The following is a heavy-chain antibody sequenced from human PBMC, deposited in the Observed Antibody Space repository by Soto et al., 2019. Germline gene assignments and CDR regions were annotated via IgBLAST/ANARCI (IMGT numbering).Heavy chain of an antibody. D-gene: IGHD6-13*01. J-gene: IGHJ6*02. CDR3: ARDRIAGSKDDYGMDV. CDR2: IIPIFGTE. Sequence: QVQLVQSGAEVKKPGSSVRVSCKASGGTFSSYAISWVRQAPGQGLEWMGGIIPIFGTENYAQKFQGRVTITADETTSTAYMERSSLRSEDTAGYYGARDRIAGSKDDYGMDVWGQGTTVTVSS. CDR1: GGTFSSYA. V-gene: IGHV1-69*01.